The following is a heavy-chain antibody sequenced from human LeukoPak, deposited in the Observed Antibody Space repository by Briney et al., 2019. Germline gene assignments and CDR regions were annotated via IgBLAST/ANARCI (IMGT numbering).Heavy chain of an antibody. J-gene: IGHJ6*03. Sequence: GGSLRLSCEASGSGFTFGNFAFSWVRQAPGKGLEWLSGISASGHYTYSAESVKGRFSISRDNAKNTVYIQLNSLRAEDTAVYYCAKDGSWGDYRFYLYMDVWGKGTTVSVSS. CDR2: ISASGHYT. D-gene: IGHD3-16*01. CDR3: AKDGSWGDYRFYLYMDV. V-gene: IGHV3-23*01. CDR1: GSGFTFGNFA.